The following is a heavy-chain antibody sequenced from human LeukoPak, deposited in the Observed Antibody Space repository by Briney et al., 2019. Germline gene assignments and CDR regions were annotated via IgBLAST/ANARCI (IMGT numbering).Heavy chain of an antibody. J-gene: IGHJ3*02. CDR3: AKDSLEYSSSSVAFDI. CDR1: GFSFRNYG. Sequence: GGSLRLSCAASGFSFRNYGMHWVRRAPGKGLEWVAFIRYDGKNTKYHVDSVKGRFTISRDNSKNTLYLQMNSLRAEDTAVYYCAKDSLEYSSSSVAFDIWGQGTMVTVSS. V-gene: IGHV3-30*02. D-gene: IGHD6-6*01. CDR2: IRYDGKNTK.